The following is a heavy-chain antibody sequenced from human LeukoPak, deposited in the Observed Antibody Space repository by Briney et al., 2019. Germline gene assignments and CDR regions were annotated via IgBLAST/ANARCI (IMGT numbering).Heavy chain of an antibody. CDR2: IYYSGST. CDR1: GGSISSSSYY. Sequence: PSETLSLTCTVSGGSISSSSYYWGWIRQPPGKGLEWIGSIYYSGSTYYNPSLKSRVTISVDTSKNQFFLKLSSVTAADTAVYYCARAKYYPTNDFWSGRTYYYYYYMDVWGKGTTVTVSS. V-gene: IGHV4-39*07. CDR3: ARAKYYPTNDFWSGRTYYYYYYMDV. J-gene: IGHJ6*03. D-gene: IGHD3-3*01.